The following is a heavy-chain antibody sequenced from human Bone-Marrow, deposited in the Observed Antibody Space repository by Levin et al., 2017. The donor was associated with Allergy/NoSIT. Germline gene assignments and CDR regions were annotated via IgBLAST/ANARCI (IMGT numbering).Heavy chain of an antibody. CDR3: ASHKLGVGPAAISHFDF. D-gene: IGHD2-2*01. CDR1: GDSISSSSHY. V-gene: IGHV4-39*01. CDR2: IYNRATT. J-gene: IGHJ4*02. Sequence: SETLSLTCTVSGDSISSSSHYWGWIRQTPGKGLEWIGSIYNRATTFYNPSLKNRVTISVDTSKNQVSLKLTSVTAADSAVYYCASHKLGVGPAAISHFDFWGQGSLVSVSS.